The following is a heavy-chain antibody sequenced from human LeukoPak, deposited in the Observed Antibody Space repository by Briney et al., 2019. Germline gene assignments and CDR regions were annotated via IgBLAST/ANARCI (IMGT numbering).Heavy chain of an antibody. CDR2: IYTSGST. J-gene: IGHJ4*02. Sequence: PSQTLSLTCTVSGGSISSGSYYWSWIRQPAGKGLEWIGRIYTSGSTNYNPSLKSRVTISVDTSKNQFSLKLSSVTAADTAVYYCAIETAGKDYWGQGTLVTVSS. CDR1: GGSISSGSYY. CDR3: AIETAGKDY. V-gene: IGHV4-61*02. D-gene: IGHD3-10*01.